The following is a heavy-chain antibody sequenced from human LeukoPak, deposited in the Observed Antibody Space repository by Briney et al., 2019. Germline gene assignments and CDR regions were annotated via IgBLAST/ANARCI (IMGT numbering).Heavy chain of an antibody. CDR3: AKGGYSSGWRNYFDY. V-gene: IGHV3-21*04. Sequence: PGGSLRLSCAASGFTFSSYSMNWVRQAPGKGLEWVSSISSSSSYIYYADSVKGRFTISRDNSKYTLYLQMNSLRADDTAVYYCAKGGYSSGWRNYFDYWGQGTLVTVSS. CDR1: GFTFSSYS. J-gene: IGHJ4*02. CDR2: ISSSSSYI. D-gene: IGHD6-19*01.